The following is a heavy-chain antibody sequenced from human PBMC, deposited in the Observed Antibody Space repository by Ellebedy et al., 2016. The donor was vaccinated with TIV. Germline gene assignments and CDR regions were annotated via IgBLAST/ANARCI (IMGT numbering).Heavy chain of an antibody. D-gene: IGHD6-19*01. J-gene: IGHJ5*02. CDR2: ISGSGVKT. Sequence: GESLKTSCADSGFPFDTYAMSWVRQAPGKGLEWVSHISGSGVKTYYADPVRGRFSISRDNSKNTLYLQMNSLRADDTAVYYCAGFRGEAVAGNWFDPWGQGTLVTVSS. CDR1: GFPFDTYA. V-gene: IGHV3-23*01. CDR3: AGFRGEAVAGNWFDP.